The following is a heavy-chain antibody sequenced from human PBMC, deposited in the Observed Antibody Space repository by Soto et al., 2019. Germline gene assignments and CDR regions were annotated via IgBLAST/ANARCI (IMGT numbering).Heavy chain of an antibody. V-gene: IGHV4-59*01. D-gene: IGHD3-16*01. CDR1: GGSISNSY. CDR2: IYYSGST. Sequence: QVQVQESGPGLVKPSETLSLTCTVSGGSISNSYWSWIRQSPGKGLEWIGYIYYSGSTKYNPSLKSRITISVDTSKKQFSLKLSSVTAADTAMYYCARGMINFDYWGQGALVTVSS. J-gene: IGHJ4*02. CDR3: ARGMINFDY.